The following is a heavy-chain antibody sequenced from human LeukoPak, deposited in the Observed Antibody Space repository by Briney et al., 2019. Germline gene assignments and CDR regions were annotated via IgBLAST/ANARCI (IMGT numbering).Heavy chain of an antibody. J-gene: IGHJ6*02. D-gene: IGHD3-3*01. CDR2: IIPIFGTA. CDR1: GGTFSSYA. CDR3: ARPGVVPYYYYGMDV. V-gene: IGHV1-69*01. Sequence: SVKVFCKASGGTFSSYAISWVRQAPGRGLEWMGGIIPIFGTANYAQKFQGRVTITADESTSTAYMELSSLRSEDTAVYYCARPGVVPYYYYGMDVWGQGTTVTVSS.